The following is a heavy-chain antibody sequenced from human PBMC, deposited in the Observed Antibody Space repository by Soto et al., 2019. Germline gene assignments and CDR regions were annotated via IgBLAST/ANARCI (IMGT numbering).Heavy chain of an antibody. CDR1: GFTFSSYA. Sequence: QSGGSLRLSCAASGFTFSSYAMHWVRQAPGKGLEWVAVISYDGSNKYYADSVKGRFTISRDNSKNTLYLQMNSLRAEDTAVYYCARDAWFGGSYYFDYWGQGTLVTVSS. CDR2: ISYDGSNK. D-gene: IGHD3-10*01. V-gene: IGHV3-30-3*01. CDR3: ARDAWFGGSYYFDY. J-gene: IGHJ4*02.